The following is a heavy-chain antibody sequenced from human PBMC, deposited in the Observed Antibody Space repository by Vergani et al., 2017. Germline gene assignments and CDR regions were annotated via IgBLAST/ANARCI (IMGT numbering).Heavy chain of an antibody. V-gene: IGHV3-30*18. CDR2: ISYDGSNK. Sequence: QVQLVESGGGVVQPGRSLRLSCAASGFTFSSYGMHWVRQAPGKGLEWVAVISYDGSNKYYADSVKGRFTISRDNSKNTLYLQMNSLRAEDTAVYYCAKGVQLHYYYGMDVWGQGTTVTVSS. CDR3: AKGVQLHYYYGMDV. J-gene: IGHJ6*02. CDR1: GFTFSSYG. D-gene: IGHD1-1*01.